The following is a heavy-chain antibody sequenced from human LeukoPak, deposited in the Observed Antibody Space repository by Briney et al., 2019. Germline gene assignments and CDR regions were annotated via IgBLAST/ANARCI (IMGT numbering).Heavy chain of an antibody. CDR2: IYTSGST. V-gene: IGHV4-61*02. D-gene: IGHD6-13*01. J-gene: IGHJ4*02. Sequence: SETLSLTCTVSGYSISSGYYWGWIRQPAGKGLEWIGRIYTSGSTNYNPSLKSRVTISVDTSKNQFSLKLSSVTAADTAVYYCARRSHGYSSSPPFDYWGQGTLVTVSS. CDR1: GYSISSGYY. CDR3: ARRSHGYSSSPPFDY.